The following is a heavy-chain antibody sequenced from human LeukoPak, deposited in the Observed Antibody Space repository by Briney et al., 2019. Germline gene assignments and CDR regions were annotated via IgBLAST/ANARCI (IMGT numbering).Heavy chain of an antibody. CDR2: ISSSSSYI. J-gene: IGHJ6*03. CDR3: ARDGPEQWPAEGYYYYYYYMDV. D-gene: IGHD6-19*01. CDR1: GFTFSSYS. V-gene: IGHV3-21*01. Sequence: GGSLRLSCAASGFTFSSYSMNWVRQAPGKGLEWVSSISSSSSYIYYADSVKGRFTISRDNAKNSLYLQMNSLRAEDTAVYYCARDGPEQWPAEGYYYYYYYMDVWGKGTTVTVSS.